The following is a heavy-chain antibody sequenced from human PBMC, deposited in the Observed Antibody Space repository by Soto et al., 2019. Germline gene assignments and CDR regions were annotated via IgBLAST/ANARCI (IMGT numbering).Heavy chain of an antibody. CDR1: GGTCSSYA. D-gene: IGHD4-4*01. CDR3: ARDYSNHGYYYYGMGV. CDR2: IIPIFGTA. V-gene: IGHV1-69*13. J-gene: IGHJ6*02. Sequence: AVKVSCKASGGTCSSYAISWVRQAPGQGLEWMGGIIPIFGTANYAQKFQGRVTITADESTSTAYMELSSLRSEDTAVYYCARDYSNHGYYYYGMGVWGQGTTVTVPS.